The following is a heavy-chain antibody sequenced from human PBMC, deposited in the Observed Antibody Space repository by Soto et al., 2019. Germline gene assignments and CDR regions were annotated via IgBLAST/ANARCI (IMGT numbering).Heavy chain of an antibody. CDR1: GFTFSSYA. CDR2: ISYDGSNK. Sequence: QVQLVESGGGVVQPGRSLRLSCAASGFTFSSYAMHWVRQAPGKGLEWVAVISYDGSNKYYADSVKGRFTISRDNSKNTLYLQMNSLRAEDTVVYYCARDECGSYYPPHYWGQGTLVTVSS. D-gene: IGHD1-26*01. CDR3: ARDECGSYYPPHY. V-gene: IGHV3-30-3*01. J-gene: IGHJ4*02.